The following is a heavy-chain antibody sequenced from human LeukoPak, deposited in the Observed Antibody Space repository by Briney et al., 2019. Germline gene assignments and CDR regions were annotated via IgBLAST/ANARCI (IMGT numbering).Heavy chain of an antibody. CDR3: AIWVVTSLPWADY. J-gene: IGHJ4*02. D-gene: IGHD3-10*01. CDR2: IYYDGST. V-gene: IGHV4-39*07. CDR1: GGSISSSLYY. Sequence: SETLSLTCTVSGGSISSSLYYWGWIRQPPGKGLEWIGNIYYDGSTYYNPSLKSRGTISVDTSKNQFSLKLSSVTAADTAVYYCAIWVVTSLPWADYWGQGTLVTVSS.